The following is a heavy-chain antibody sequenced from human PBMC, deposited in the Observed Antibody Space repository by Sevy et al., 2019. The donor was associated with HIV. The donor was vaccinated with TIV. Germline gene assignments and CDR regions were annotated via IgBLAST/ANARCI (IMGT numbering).Heavy chain of an antibody. CDR1: GVSISSSSYD. V-gene: IGHV4-39*01. CDR3: ARHVGIVDRAFDF. Sequence: SETLSLTCSVSGVSISSSSYDWGWIRQPPGKGLEWIGSIYYSGSTYYNPSLMSRVTVSVDTSKNQFSLNLRSVTAADTAVYYCARHVGIVDRAFDFWGRGTLVTVSS. D-gene: IGHD2-21*01. J-gene: IGHJ4*02. CDR2: IYYSGST.